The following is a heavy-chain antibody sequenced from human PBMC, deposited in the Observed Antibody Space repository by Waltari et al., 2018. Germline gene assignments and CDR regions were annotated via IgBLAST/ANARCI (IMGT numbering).Heavy chain of an antibody. CDR2: IVPIFGTP. Sequence: QVQVLQSGTEVKRPGSSVKFSCTASGVTPTNAFTWVRQVPGQGLEYVGGIVPIFGTPNYAQRLRGRVTITADGSTSTLELASLTSEDTAIYYCARDYYDSSGWLWGQGTMVTVSS. CDR1: GVTPTNA. V-gene: IGHV1-69*12. J-gene: IGHJ3*01. D-gene: IGHD3-22*01. CDR3: ARDYYDSSGWL.